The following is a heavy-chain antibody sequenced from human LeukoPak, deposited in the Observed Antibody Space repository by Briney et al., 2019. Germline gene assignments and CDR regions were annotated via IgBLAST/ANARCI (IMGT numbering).Heavy chain of an antibody. CDR3: ARVGREAVFDY. Sequence: PGGSLRLSCAASGFTFSSYSMNWVRQAPGKGLEWVSSISSSSSYISYADLVKGRFTISRDNAKNSLSLQMNSLRDEDTAVYYCARVGREAVFDYWGQGTLVTVSS. D-gene: IGHD1-26*01. V-gene: IGHV3-21*01. CDR2: ISSSSSYI. J-gene: IGHJ4*02. CDR1: GFTFSSYS.